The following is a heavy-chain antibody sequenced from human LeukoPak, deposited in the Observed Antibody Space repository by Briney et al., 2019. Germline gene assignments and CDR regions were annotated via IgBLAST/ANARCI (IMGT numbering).Heavy chain of an antibody. CDR1: GFTFSSYA. V-gene: IGHV3-23*01. Sequence: PGGSLRLSCAASGFTFSSYAMSWVRQAPGKGLEWVSAISGSGGSTYYADSVKGRFTISRDNPKNTLYLQMNSLRAEDTAVYYCARQDVVVAATQWFDPWGQGTLVTVSS. J-gene: IGHJ5*02. D-gene: IGHD2-15*01. CDR3: ARQDVVVAATQWFDP. CDR2: ISGSGGST.